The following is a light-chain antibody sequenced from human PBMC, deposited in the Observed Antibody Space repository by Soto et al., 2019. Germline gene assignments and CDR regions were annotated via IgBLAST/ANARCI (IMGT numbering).Light chain of an antibody. CDR2: DVT. J-gene: IGLJ2*01. CDR1: PSDIGAYNY. CDR3: GSYTISSTLMI. V-gene: IGLV2-14*03. Sequence: QSALTQPASVSGSPGQSITISCSGTPSDIGAYNYVSWYQHLPGKAPKVIIYDVTNRPSGVSSRFSGSKSGTTASLTISGLQAEDEANYYCGSYTISSTLMIXGGGTQLTVL.